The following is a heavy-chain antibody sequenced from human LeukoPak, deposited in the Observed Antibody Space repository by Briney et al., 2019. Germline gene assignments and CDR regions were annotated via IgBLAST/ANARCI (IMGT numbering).Heavy chain of an antibody. D-gene: IGHD6-25*01. Sequence: SETLSLTCTVSGGSISSSSYYWSWIRQPPGKGLEWIGEINHSGSTNYNPSLKSRVTISVDTSKNQFSLKLSSVTAADTAVYYCARGAALNAFDIWGQGTMVTVSS. J-gene: IGHJ3*02. CDR2: INHSGST. CDR3: ARGAALNAFDI. CDR1: GGSISSSSYY. V-gene: IGHV4-39*07.